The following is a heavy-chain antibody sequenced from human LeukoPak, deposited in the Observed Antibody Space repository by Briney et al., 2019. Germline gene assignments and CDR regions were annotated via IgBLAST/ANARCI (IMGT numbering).Heavy chain of an antibody. V-gene: IGHV3-21*01. J-gene: IGHJ4*02. CDR1: GFTFDDYG. CDR2: ISSSSSYI. D-gene: IGHD6-19*01. Sequence: GSLRLSCAASGFTFDDYGMSWVRQAPGKGLEWVSSISSSSSYIYYADSVKGRFTISRDNAKNSLYLQMNSLRAEDTAVYYCAREEVAGFDYWGQGTLVTVSS. CDR3: AREEVAGFDY.